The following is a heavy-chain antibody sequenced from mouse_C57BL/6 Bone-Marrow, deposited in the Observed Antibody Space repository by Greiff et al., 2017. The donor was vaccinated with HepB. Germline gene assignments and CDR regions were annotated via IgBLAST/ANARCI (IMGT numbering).Heavy chain of an antibody. CDR1: GFTFSDYG. J-gene: IGHJ1*03. CDR2: ISSGSSTI. CDR3: ARPPTTTARYFDV. Sequence: DVMLVESGGGLVKPGGSLKLSCAASGFTFSDYGMHWVRQAPEKGLEWVAYISSGSSTIYYADTVKGRFTISRDNAKNTLFLQMTSLRSEDTAMYYCARPPTTTARYFDVWGTGTTVTVSS. D-gene: IGHD1-2*01. V-gene: IGHV5-17*01.